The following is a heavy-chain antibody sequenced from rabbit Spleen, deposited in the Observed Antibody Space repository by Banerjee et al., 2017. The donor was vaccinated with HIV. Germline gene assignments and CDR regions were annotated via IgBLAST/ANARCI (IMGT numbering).Heavy chain of an antibody. CDR2: VYAGSSGST. V-gene: IGHV1S40*01. D-gene: IGHD8-1*01. CDR3: ARDTGTSFSTYGMDL. CDR1: GFDFSNYNF. Sequence: LVEYGGDLVQPGASLTLTCTASGFDFSNYNFMCWVRQAPGKGLEWIACVYAGSSGSTYSATWAKGRFTISKTSSTTVTLQMTSLTAADTATYFCARDTGTSFSTYGMDLWGPGTLVTVS. J-gene: IGHJ6*01.